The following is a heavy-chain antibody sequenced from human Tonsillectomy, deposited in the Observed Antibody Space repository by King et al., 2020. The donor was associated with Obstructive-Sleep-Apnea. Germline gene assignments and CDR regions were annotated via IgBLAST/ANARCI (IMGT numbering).Heavy chain of an antibody. D-gene: IGHD3-16*01. CDR1: GFTFSSYG. CDR3: ARDFEGDYYYGMDV. V-gene: IGHV3-33*01. J-gene: IGHJ6*02. CDR2: IWYDGSNK. Sequence: QLVQSGGGVVQPGRSLRLSCAASGFTFSSYGMHWVRQAPGKGLEWVAVIWYDGSNKYYANSVKGRFTISRDNSKKTLYLQMNSLRAEDTAVYYCARDFEGDYYYGMDVWGQGTTVTVSS.